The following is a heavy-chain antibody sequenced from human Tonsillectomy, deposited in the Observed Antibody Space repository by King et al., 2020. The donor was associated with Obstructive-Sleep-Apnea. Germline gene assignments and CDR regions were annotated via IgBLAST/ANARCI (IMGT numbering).Heavy chain of an antibody. CDR3: SSMVRGVSDH. CDR2: INHSGST. CDR1: GGSFSGYY. Sequence: VQLQQRGAGLLKPSETLSLTCAVYGGSFSGYYWSWIRQPPGNGLEWIGEINHSGSTNYNPSLKSRVTISVDTSKNQFSLKLSSVTAADTAVYYCSSMVRGVSDHWGQGTLVTVSS. V-gene: IGHV4-34*01. J-gene: IGHJ4*02. D-gene: IGHD3-10*01.